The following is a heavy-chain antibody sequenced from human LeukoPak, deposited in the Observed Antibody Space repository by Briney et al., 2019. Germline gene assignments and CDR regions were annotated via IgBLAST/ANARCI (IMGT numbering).Heavy chain of an antibody. CDR2: IYYSGST. CDR3: ARNLVATIKTPGLYYFDY. J-gene: IGHJ4*02. D-gene: IGHD5-12*01. CDR1: GGSISISSYY. V-gene: IGHV4-39*01. Sequence: SETLSLTCTVSGGSISISSYYWGWIRQPPGKGLEWIGSIYYSGSTYYNPSLKSRVTIFVDTSKNQFSLKLSSVTAADTAVYYCARNLVATIKTPGLYYFDYWGQGTLVTVSS.